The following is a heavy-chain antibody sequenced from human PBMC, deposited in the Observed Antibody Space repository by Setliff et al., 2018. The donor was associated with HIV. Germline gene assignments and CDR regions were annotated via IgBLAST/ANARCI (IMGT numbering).Heavy chain of an antibody. Sequence: ESGPTLVNPTQTLTLTCTFSGFSLSTSGVGVGWIRQPPGKALEWLALIYWGDDKRYNPSLESRLTITKDTSKNHVVLTMTNVDPDDTGTYYCAHRDGYSNSYAFDIWGQGTMVTVSS. V-gene: IGHV2-5*02. CDR2: IYWGDDK. CDR3: AHRDGYSNSYAFDI. CDR1: GFSLSTSGVG. D-gene: IGHD5-12*01. J-gene: IGHJ3*02.